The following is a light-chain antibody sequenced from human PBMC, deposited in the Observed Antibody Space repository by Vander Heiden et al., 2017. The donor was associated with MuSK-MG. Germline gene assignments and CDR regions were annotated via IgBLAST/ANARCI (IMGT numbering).Light chain of an antibody. CDR2: GNS. J-gene: IGLJ3*02. CDR1: SSNIGAGYD. Sequence: QSVLTQPPSVSGAPGQRVTISCTGSSSNIGAGYDVHWYQQLPGTAPKLLIYGNSNRPSGVPDRFSGSKSGTSASLAINGLQAEDEADYYCQSYDSSLSGLGVFGGGTKLTVL. V-gene: IGLV1-40*01. CDR3: QSYDSSLSGLGV.